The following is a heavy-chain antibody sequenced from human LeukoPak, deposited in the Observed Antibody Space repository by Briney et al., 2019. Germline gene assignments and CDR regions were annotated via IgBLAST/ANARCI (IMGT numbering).Heavy chain of an antibody. CDR2: IYYSGST. CDR1: GGSISSSSYY. J-gene: IGHJ4*02. Sequence: SETLSLTCTVSGGSISSSSYYWDWIRQPPGKGLEWIGSIYYSGSTYYNPSLKSRVTISVDTSKNQFSLKLSSVTAADTAVYYCARESVAGRGDFDYWGQGTLVTVSS. D-gene: IGHD6-19*01. CDR3: ARESVAGRGDFDY. V-gene: IGHV4-39*07.